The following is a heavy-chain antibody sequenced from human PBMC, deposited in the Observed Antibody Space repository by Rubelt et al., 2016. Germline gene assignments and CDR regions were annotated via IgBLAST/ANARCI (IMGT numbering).Heavy chain of an antibody. D-gene: IGHD3-10*01. CDR2: TYYSGST. CDR1: GGSISSSSYY. Sequence: QLQLQESGPGLVKPSETLSLICTVSGGSISSSSYYWGWIRQHPGKGLEWIGSTYYSGSTYYNASLKGTEPLSVSIVSTQFSPNVSLGTTAETAVYLWARGKHRQLRYYYRMDVWGQGTTVTGSS. V-gene: IGHV4-39*01. CDR3: ARGKHRQLRYYYRMDV. J-gene: IGHJ6*02.